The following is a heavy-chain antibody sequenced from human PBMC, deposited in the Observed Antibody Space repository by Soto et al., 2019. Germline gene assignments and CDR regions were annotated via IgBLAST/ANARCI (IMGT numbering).Heavy chain of an antibody. Sequence: EVQLVESGGGLVQPGESLRLSCAASGFTFSYYWMHCARQAPGKGLVWVSRIHSDGSSTTYADSVKGRFSIDRDNARNTVDLEMNSLRAEYRAVYYCARGDRGAFDLWGQGTVLTVSS. CDR1: GFTFSYYW. D-gene: IGHD1-26*01. J-gene: IGHJ3*01. CDR2: IHSDGSST. V-gene: IGHV3-74*01. CDR3: ARGDRGAFDL.